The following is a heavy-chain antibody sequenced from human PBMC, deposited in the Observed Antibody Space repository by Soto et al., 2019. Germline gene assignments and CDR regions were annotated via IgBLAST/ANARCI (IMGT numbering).Heavy chain of an antibody. CDR3: AGTYYYGSGSYGPSPDYYYGMDV. D-gene: IGHD3-10*01. CDR1: GGSISSGGYY. J-gene: IGHJ6*02. V-gene: IGHV4-31*03. Sequence: SETLSLTCPVSGGSISSGGYYWSWIRQHPGKGLEWIGYIYYSGSTYYNPSLKSRVTISVDTSKNQFSLKLSSVTAADTAVYYCAGTYYYGSGSYGPSPDYYYGMDVWGQGTTVTVSS. CDR2: IYYSGST.